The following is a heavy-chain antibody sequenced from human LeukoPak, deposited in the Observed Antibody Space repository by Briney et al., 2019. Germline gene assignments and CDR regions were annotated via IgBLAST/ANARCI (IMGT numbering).Heavy chain of an antibody. D-gene: IGHD3-22*01. CDR3: ARHSYYSSDFHYMDV. Sequence: GESLKIPCKGPGYSFTSYWIGWVRQLPGKGLEWRGIIYPDDSDTRYSPSFQGQVTISADKSISTAYLQWSTLRASDTAIYYCARHSYYSSDFHYMDVWGKGTTVTISS. CDR2: IYPDDSDT. V-gene: IGHV5-51*01. J-gene: IGHJ6*03. CDR1: GYSFTSYW.